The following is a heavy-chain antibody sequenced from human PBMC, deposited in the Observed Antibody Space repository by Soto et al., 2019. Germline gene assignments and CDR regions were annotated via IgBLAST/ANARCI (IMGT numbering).Heavy chain of an antibody. J-gene: IGHJ5*02. CDR1: GGSFSGYY. CDR2: INHSGST. D-gene: IGHD3-16*02. Sequence: SETLSLTCAVYGGSFSGYYWSWIRQPPGKGLEWIGEINHSGSTNYNPSLKSRVTISVDTSKNQFSLKLSSVTAADTAVYYCGRRYTQTSFDPPDQATLVTVFS. CDR3: GRRYTQTSFDP. V-gene: IGHV4-34*01.